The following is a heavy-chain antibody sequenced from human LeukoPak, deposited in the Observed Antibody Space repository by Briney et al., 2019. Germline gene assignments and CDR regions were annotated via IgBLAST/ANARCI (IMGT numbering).Heavy chain of an antibody. CDR3: AREDGYCSGGNCYSYFDS. V-gene: IGHV3-7*01. J-gene: IGHJ4*02. Sequence: GGSLRLSCAASGFTFSHFWMSWVRQAPGKGLEWVAYIKKTGSETYYVDSVKGRFTITRDNTRNSLFLQMYSQRAEDTAVYFCAREDGYCSGGNCYSYFDSWGRGTLVTVSS. CDR1: GFTFSHFW. D-gene: IGHD2-15*01. CDR2: IKKTGSET.